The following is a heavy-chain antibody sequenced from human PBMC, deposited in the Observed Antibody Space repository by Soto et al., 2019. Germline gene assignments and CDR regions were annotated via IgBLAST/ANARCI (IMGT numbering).Heavy chain of an antibody. J-gene: IGHJ2*01. Sequence: QITLNESGPTLVKPTQTLTLICTFSEFSLGTYGVGVGWSRQPPGKALEWLALIYWDDDKRYSPSLKSRLTITKDTSKRQVFLTLTNMDPVDTATYYCAHRGGGIVDWYFDLWGRGTPVIVSS. CDR2: IYWDDDK. D-gene: IGHD1-26*01. V-gene: IGHV2-5*02. CDR3: AHRGGGIVDWYFDL. CDR1: EFSLGTYGVG.